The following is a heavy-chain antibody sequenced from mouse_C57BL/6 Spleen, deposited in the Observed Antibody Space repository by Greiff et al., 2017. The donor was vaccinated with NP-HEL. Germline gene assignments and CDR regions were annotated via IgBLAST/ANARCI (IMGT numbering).Heavy chain of an antibody. V-gene: IGHV1-26*01. CDR2: INPNNGGT. CDR3: ARVSYGNPYWYFDV. Sequence: EVQLQQSGPELVKPGASVKISCKASGYTFTDYYMNWVKQSHGKSLEWIGDINPNNGGTSYNQKFKGKATLTVDKSSSTAYMELRSLTSEDSAVYYCARVSYGNPYWYFDVWGTGTTVTVSS. CDR1: GYTFTDYY. J-gene: IGHJ1*03. D-gene: IGHD2-1*01.